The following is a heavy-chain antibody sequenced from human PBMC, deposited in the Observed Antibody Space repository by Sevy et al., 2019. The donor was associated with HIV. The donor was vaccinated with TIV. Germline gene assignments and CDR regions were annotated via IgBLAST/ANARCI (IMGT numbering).Heavy chain of an antibody. CDR2: ITAYNGNT. V-gene: IGHV1-18*01. D-gene: IGHD1-26*01. CDR3: ARAPSGSQGPGQYFHH. CDR1: GYTFTSYH. Sequence: ASVKVSCKASGYTFTSYHITWVRQAPGQGLEWMGWITAYNGNTNYAQRFQGRVTMTTDTSTSTAYMELSSLRSDDTAVYYCARAPSGSQGPGQYFHHWGQGTLVTVSS. J-gene: IGHJ1*01.